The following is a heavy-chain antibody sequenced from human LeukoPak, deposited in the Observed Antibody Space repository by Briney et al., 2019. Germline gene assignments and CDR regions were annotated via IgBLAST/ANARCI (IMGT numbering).Heavy chain of an antibody. V-gene: IGHV3-21*01. CDR2: ISSSSVYI. Sequence: GGSLRLSCAASGFTFSSYSMNWVRQAPGKGLEWVSSISSSSVYIYYADSVKGRFTISRDNAKNSLYLQMNSLRAEDTAVYYCARDNDYGAQVGGYYYYMDVWGKGTAVTVSS. CDR1: GFTFSSYS. D-gene: IGHD4-17*01. CDR3: ARDNDYGAQVGGYYYYMDV. J-gene: IGHJ6*03.